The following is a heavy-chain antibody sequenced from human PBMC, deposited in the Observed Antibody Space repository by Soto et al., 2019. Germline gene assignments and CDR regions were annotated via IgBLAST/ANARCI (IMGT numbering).Heavy chain of an antibody. CDR2: INHSGST. Sequence: SQTLSLTCDVYGGTFSRYYWNWIRQPPGKGLEWLGEINHSGSTNYNPSLESRVTISLDTSKTQFSLKLTSVTAADTAVYYCARGEGRLVGTWFDPWGQGTLVTVSS. J-gene: IGHJ5*02. CDR3: ARGEGRLVGTWFDP. D-gene: IGHD5-12*01. V-gene: IGHV4-34*01. CDR1: GGTFSRYY.